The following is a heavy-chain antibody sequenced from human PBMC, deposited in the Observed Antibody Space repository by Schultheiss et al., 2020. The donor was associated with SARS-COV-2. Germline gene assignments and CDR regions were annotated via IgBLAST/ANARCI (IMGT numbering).Heavy chain of an antibody. Sequence: GGSLRLSCAASGFIFSNAWMGWVRQAPGKGLEWISYISASSNTIYYADSVKGRFTISRDNAENTLYLQMNSLRAEDTAVYYCARDLTLSYYDSSGPPLVYWGQGTLVTVSS. CDR2: ISASSNTI. CDR1: GFIFSNAW. J-gene: IGHJ4*02. V-gene: IGHV3-48*04. D-gene: IGHD3-22*01. CDR3: ARDLTLSYYDSSGPPLVY.